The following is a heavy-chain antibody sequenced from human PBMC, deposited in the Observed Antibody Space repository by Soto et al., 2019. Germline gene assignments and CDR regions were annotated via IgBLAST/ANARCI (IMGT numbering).Heavy chain of an antibody. CDR1: GFTFSSYA. D-gene: IGHD6-13*01. CDR2: ISGSGGST. Sequence: EVQLLESGGGLVQPGGSLRLSCAASGFTFSSYAMSWVRQAPGKGLEWVSAISGSGGSTYYADSVKGRFTISRDNSKNTLYLQMNSLRAEDTAVYYCAKVSSQRGSSWYGAGNDYWGQGTLVTVSS. CDR3: AKVSSQRGSSWYGAGNDY. J-gene: IGHJ4*02. V-gene: IGHV3-23*01.